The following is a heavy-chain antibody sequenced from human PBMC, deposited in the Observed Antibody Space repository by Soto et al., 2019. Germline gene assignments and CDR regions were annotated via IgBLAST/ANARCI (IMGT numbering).Heavy chain of an antibody. CDR1: GGSISSYY. Sequence: SETLSLTCTVSGGSISSYYWSWIRQPPGKGLEWIGYIYYSGSTNYNPSLKSRVTISVDTSKNQFPLKLSSVTAADTAVYYCARTVYYFDYWGQGTLVTVSS. V-gene: IGHV4-59*01. D-gene: IGHD4-4*01. CDR3: ARTVYYFDY. CDR2: IYYSGST. J-gene: IGHJ4*02.